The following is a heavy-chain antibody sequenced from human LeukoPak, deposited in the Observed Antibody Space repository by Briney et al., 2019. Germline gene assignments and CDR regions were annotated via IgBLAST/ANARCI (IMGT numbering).Heavy chain of an antibody. V-gene: IGHV1-69*05. J-gene: IGHJ5*02. D-gene: IGHD3-9*01. CDR3: ARGPSGYFDNWFDP. CDR2: IIPIFGTA. CDR1: GGTFSSYA. Sequence: GASVKVSCKASGGTFSSYAISWVRQAPGQGLEWMGGIIPIFGTANYAQKFQGRVTITTDESTSTAYMELSSLRSEDTAVYYCARGPSGYFDNWFDPWGQGTLVTVSS.